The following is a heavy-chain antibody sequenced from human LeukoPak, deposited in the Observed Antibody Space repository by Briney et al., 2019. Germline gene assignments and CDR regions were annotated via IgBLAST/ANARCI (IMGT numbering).Heavy chain of an antibody. CDR2: ISSSSSYI. CDR1: GFIFSSYS. Sequence: PGGSLRLSCAASGFIFSSYSINWVRQAPGKGLEWVSSISSSSSYIYYADLAKGRFTISRDNAKNSLYLQMNSLRVEDTAVYYCAREVHSGYYGMDVWGQGTTVTVSS. D-gene: IGHD2-15*01. CDR3: AREVHSGYYGMDV. J-gene: IGHJ6*02. V-gene: IGHV3-21*01.